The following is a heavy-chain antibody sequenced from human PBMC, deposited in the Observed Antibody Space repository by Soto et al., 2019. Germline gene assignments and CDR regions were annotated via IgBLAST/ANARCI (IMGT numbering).Heavy chain of an antibody. V-gene: IGHV3-7*01. J-gene: IGHJ6*02. CDR2: INQDGSEK. D-gene: IGHD3-22*01. CDR3: ARDRGRPDLRDTHYYDSSDLDYGMDV. Sequence: EVRLVESGGGLVQPGGSLTLSCAASGFTFSSYWMTWVRQAPGKGLEWVANINQDGSEKYYMDSMKGRFTISRANAKNSRLLQLNSLRAEDTAVYYCARDRGRPDLRDTHYYDSSDLDYGMDVWGQGTTVTVSS. CDR1: GFTFSSYW.